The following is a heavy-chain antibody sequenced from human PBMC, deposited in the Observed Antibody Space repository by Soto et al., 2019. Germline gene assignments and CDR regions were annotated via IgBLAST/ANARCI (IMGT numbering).Heavy chain of an antibody. Sequence: QVQLVQSGAEVKKPGASVKVSCKASGYTFSNDAITWVRQAPGQGLEWMGWVSAYNGNTNYAQKFKGRVTMTTDTSTRTAYMEIRSLRYDDTAVYFCARASRDYWNYMMYWGQGTLVTVSS. D-gene: IGHD1-7*01. J-gene: IGHJ4*02. CDR2: VSAYNGNT. CDR1: GYTFSNDA. V-gene: IGHV1-18*01. CDR3: ARASRDYWNYMMY.